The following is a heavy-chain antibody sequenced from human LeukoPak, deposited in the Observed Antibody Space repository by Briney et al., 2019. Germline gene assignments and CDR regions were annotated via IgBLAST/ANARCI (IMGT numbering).Heavy chain of an antibody. CDR1: GGSISSYY. Sequence: KPSETLSLTCTVSGGSISSYYWSWIRQPPGKGLEWIGYIYYSGSTNYNPSLKSRVTISVDTPKNQFSLKLSSVTAADTAVYYCARVRDYDFWSGPDAYYFDYWGQGTLVTVSS. CDR2: IYYSGST. V-gene: IGHV4-59*01. J-gene: IGHJ4*02. CDR3: ARVRDYDFWSGPDAYYFDY. D-gene: IGHD3-3*01.